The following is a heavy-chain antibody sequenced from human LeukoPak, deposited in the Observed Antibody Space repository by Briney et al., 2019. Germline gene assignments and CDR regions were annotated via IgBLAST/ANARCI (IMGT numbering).Heavy chain of an antibody. D-gene: IGHD3-10*01. J-gene: IGHJ4*02. CDR2: INHSGST. CDR3: ARRPWFGDFDY. V-gene: IGHV4-34*01. CDR1: GGSFSGYY. Sequence: SETLSLTCAVYGGSFSGYYWSWIRQPPGKRLEWIGEINHSGSTNYNPSLKSRVTISVDTSKSQFSLKLSSVTAADTAVYYCARRPWFGDFDYWGQGTLVTVSS.